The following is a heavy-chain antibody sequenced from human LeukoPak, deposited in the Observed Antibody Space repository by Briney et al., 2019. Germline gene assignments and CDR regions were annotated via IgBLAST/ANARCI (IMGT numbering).Heavy chain of an antibody. Sequence: SETLSLTCAVYGGSFSGYCWSWIRQPPGKGLEWIGEINHSGSTNYNPSLKSRVTISVDTSKNQFSLKLSSVTAADTAVYYCARRTTVTTGNYYGMDVWGKGTTVTVSS. CDR2: INHSGST. J-gene: IGHJ6*04. D-gene: IGHD4-17*01. V-gene: IGHV4-34*01. CDR1: GGSFSGYC. CDR3: ARRTTVTTGNYYGMDV.